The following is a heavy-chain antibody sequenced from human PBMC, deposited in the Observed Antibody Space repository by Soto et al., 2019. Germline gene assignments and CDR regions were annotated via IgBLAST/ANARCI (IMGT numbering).Heavy chain of an antibody. D-gene: IGHD3-3*01. CDR2: ISYDGSNK. CDR1: GFTFSSYG. V-gene: IGHV3-30*18. CDR3: ANIHYDFWSGYYSPVGPHYYYGMDV. Sequence: PGGSLRLSCAASGFTFSSYGMHWVRQAPGKGLEWVAVISYDGSNKYYADSVEGRFTISRDNSKNTLYLQMNSLRAEDTAVYYCANIHYDFWSGYYSPVGPHYYYGMDVWGQGTTVTVSS. J-gene: IGHJ6*02.